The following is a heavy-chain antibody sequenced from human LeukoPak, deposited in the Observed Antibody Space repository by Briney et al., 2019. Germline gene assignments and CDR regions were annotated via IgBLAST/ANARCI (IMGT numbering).Heavy chain of an antibody. CDR2: IIPILGIA. D-gene: IGHD3-22*01. V-gene: IGHV1-69*04. J-gene: IGHJ4*02. Sequence: SVKVSCKASGGTFSSYAISWVRQAPGQGLEWMGRIIPILGIANYAQKFQGRVTITADKSTSTAYMELSSPRSEDTAVYYCARASLGANYDSSGYSNSLDYWGQGTLVTVSS. CDR1: GGTFSSYA. CDR3: ARASLGANYDSSGYSNSLDY.